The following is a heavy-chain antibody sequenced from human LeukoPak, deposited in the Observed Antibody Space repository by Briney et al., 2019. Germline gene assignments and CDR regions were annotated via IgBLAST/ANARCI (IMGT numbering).Heavy chain of an antibody. CDR2: INWNGGST. J-gene: IGHJ4*02. V-gene: IGHV3-20*04. CDR3: ARDYYGSGTLNLGYFDY. Sequence: GGSLRLSCAASGFTFDDYGMSWVRQAPGKGLEWVSGINWNGGSTGYADPVKGRFTISRDNAKNSLYLQMNSLRAEDTALYYCARDYYGSGTLNLGYFDYWGQGTLVTVSS. CDR1: GFTFDDYG. D-gene: IGHD3-10*01.